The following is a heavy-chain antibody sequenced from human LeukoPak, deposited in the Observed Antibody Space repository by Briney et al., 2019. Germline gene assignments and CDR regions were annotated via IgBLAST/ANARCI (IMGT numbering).Heavy chain of an antibody. J-gene: IGHJ6*03. CDR3: ARLPYYYYYMDV. V-gene: IGHV4-39*07. CDR1: GGSISSGGYY. CDR2: IYHSGST. Sequence: SQTLSLTCTVSGGSISSGGYYWGWIRQPPGKGLEWIGSIYHSGSTYYNPSLKSRVTISVDTSKNQFSLKLSSVTAADTAVYYCARLPYYYYYMDVWGKGTTVTVSS.